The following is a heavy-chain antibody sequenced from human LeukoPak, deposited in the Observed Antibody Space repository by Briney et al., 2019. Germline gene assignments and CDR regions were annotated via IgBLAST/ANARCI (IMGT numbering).Heavy chain of an antibody. CDR3: SRTDGSGLYYYYSGMDF. CDR1: GYTFAGYY. J-gene: IGHJ6*02. V-gene: IGHV1-2*02. Sequence: ASVKVSCKASGYTFAGYYIHRVRQAPGQGPEWMGWINPNSGGTNFAQKFQGRVTMTRDTSISTAYMELSRLRSDDTAVYYCSRTDGSGLYYYYSGMDFWGQGTTVTVSS. D-gene: IGHD3-10*01. CDR2: INPNSGGT.